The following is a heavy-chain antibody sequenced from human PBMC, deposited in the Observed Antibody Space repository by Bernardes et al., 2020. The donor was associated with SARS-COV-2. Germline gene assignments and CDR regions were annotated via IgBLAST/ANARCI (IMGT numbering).Heavy chain of an antibody. CDR2: ISWNSGSI. CDR3: AALGLGDY. CDR1: GFTFDDYA. J-gene: IGHJ4*02. V-gene: IGHV3-9*01. D-gene: IGHD7-27*01. Sequence: GWSLRLSCAASGFTFDDYAMHWVRQAPGKGLEWVSGISWNSGSIGYADSVKGRFTISRDNAKNSLYLQMNSLRAEDTALYYCAALGLGDYWGQGTLVTVSS.